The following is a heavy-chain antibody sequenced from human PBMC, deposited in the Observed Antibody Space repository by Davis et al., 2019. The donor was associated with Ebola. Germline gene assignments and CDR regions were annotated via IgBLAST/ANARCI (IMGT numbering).Heavy chain of an antibody. Sequence: GESLKISCETSGYFFTSYWIAWVRQMPGKGLEWMGIIYPRDSDIRYRPSFEGQVTISVDRSSSTAYLQWSSLKASDSAMYYCARQEALYGSIDNWGQGTLVTVSS. V-gene: IGHV5-51*01. CDR1: GYFFTSYW. D-gene: IGHD2/OR15-2a*01. J-gene: IGHJ4*02. CDR2: IYPRDSDI. CDR3: ARQEALYGSIDN.